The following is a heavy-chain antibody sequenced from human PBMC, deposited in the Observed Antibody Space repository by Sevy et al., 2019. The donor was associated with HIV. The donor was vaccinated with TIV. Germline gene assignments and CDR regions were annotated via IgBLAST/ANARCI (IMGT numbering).Heavy chain of an antibody. D-gene: IGHD2-15*01. CDR2: MKKDGSEE. Sequence: GGSLRLSCAASGFSFSIYWMSWVRQAPGKGLEWVANMKKDGSEEDYVDSVKGRFTISRDNSKNKVYLQMNRLRPEDTAVYYCSREGVSVEGVVALDFWGQGTLVTVSS. J-gene: IGHJ4*02. CDR3: SREGVSVEGVVALDF. V-gene: IGHV3-7*01. CDR1: GFSFSIYW.